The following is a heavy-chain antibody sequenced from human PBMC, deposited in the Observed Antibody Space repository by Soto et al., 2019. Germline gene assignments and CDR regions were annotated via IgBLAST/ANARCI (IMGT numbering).Heavy chain of an antibody. J-gene: IGHJ3*02. V-gene: IGHV3-7*01. CDR1: GFTFSSYW. CDR2: IKQDGSEK. CDR3: AREGDYYDSSGPDAYDI. D-gene: IGHD3-22*01. Sequence: GGYLRLSCAASGFTFSSYWMSWVRQAPGKGLEWVANIKQDGSEKYYVVSVKGRFTISRDNAKNSLYLQMNSLRAEDTAVYFCAREGDYYDSSGPDAYDIWGQGTMVTVSS.